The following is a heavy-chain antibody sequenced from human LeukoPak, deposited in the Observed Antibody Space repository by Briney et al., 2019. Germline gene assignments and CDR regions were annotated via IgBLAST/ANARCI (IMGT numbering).Heavy chain of an antibody. CDR3: ARFAHDYYGSGGYYDYYYGMDV. CDR2: IYHSGST. J-gene: IGHJ6*02. V-gene: IGHV4-30-2*01. CDR1: GGSISSGGYS. Sequence: PSQTLSLTCAVSGGSISSGGYSWSWIRQPPGKGLEWIGYIYHSGSTYYNPSLKSRVTISVDRSKNQFSLKLSSVTAADTAVYYCARFAHDYYGSGGYYDYYYGMDVWGQGTTVTVSS. D-gene: IGHD3-10*01.